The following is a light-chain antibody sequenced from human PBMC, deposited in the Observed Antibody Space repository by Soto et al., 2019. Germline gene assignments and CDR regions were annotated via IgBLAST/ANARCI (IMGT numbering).Light chain of an antibody. Sequence: AIPLTQSPSSLSASVGDRVTIHCRASQGISSALAWYQQKPGKAPKLLIYDASSLESGVPSRFSGSGSGTDFTLTISSLQPEDFATYYCQQCNNYPPITFGQGTRLEVK. J-gene: IGKJ5*01. CDR1: QGISSA. CDR2: DAS. CDR3: QQCNNYPPIT. V-gene: IGKV1D-13*01.